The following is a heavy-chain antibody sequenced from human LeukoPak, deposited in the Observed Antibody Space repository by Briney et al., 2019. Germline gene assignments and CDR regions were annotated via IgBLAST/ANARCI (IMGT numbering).Heavy chain of an antibody. J-gene: IGHJ4*02. CDR3: AKDPENEYYYDSSGPMDL. D-gene: IGHD3-22*01. Sequence: GGSLRLSCAASGFTFSSYAMSWVRQAPGKGLEWVAVTSYDGSNKYYVDSVKGRFTISRDNSKNTLYLQMNSLRAEDTAVYYCAKDPENEYYYDSSGPMDLWGQGTLVTVSS. CDR2: TSYDGSNK. V-gene: IGHV3-30*18. CDR1: GFTFSSYA.